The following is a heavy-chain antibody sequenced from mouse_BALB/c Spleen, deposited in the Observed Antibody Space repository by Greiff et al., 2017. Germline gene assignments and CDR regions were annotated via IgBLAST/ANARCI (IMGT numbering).Heavy chain of an antibody. V-gene: IGHV5-4*02. CDR3: ARGEYYFDY. Sequence: EVQLVESGGGLVKPGGSLKLSCAASGFTFSDYYMYWVRQTPEKRLEWVATISDGGSYTYYPDSVKGRFTISRDNAKNNLYLQMSSLKSEDTAMYYCARGEYYFDYWGQGTTLTVSS. CDR1: GFTFSDYY. J-gene: IGHJ2*01. CDR2: ISDGGSYT.